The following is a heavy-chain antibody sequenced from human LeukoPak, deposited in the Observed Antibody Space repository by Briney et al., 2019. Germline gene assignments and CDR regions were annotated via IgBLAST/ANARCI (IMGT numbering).Heavy chain of an antibody. CDR2: IYYSGST. J-gene: IGHJ6*03. D-gene: IGHD5-18*01. CDR1: GGSISSYY. V-gene: IGHV4-59*01. Sequence: SETLSLTCTVSGGSISSYYWSWIRQPPGKGLEWIGYIYYSGSTNYNPSLKSRVTISVDTSKNQFSLKLSSVTAADTAVYYCARIGETAMEYHYYYMDVWGKGTTVTVSS. CDR3: ARIGETAMEYHYYYMDV.